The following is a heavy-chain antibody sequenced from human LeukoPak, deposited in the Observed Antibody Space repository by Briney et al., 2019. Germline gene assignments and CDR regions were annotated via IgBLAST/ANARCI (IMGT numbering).Heavy chain of an antibody. J-gene: IGHJ4*02. V-gene: IGHV4-61*02. CDR2: IYTSGST. Sequence: PSETLSLTCTVSGGSISSGSYYWSWIRQPAGKGLEWIGRIYTSGSTNYNPSLKSRVTISVDTSKNQFSLKLSSVTAADTAVYYCAREVRAYSNYAYTYGAHFDYWGQGTLVTVSS. CDR1: GGSISSGSYY. D-gene: IGHD4-11*01. CDR3: AREVRAYSNYAYTYGAHFDY.